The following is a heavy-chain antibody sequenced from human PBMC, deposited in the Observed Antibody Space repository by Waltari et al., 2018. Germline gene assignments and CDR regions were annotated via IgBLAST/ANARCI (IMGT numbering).Heavy chain of an antibody. CDR2: ISTIGDLT. D-gene: IGHD6-19*01. CDR3: AKIGVSGHWYFDL. J-gene: IGHJ2*01. V-gene: IGHV3-23*01. CDR1: GLTFSNCP. Sequence: EVQLLESGGGLVQPGGSLRLSCAASGLTFSNCPMSWVRQRPGKGVQWVSVISTIGDLTYYADSVRGRFTVSRDNSKNTLYLQMNSLRAEDTATYYCAKIGVSGHWYFDLWGRGTLVTVSS.